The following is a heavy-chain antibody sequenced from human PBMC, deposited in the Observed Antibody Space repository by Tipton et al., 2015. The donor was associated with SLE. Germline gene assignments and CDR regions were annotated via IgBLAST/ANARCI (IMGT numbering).Heavy chain of an antibody. CDR3: ARSIVATTDFDY. CDR1: GYTFTSSG. Sequence: QSGAEVKSPGASVKVSCKASGYTFTSSGISWVRQAPGQGLEWMGWISTYSGTTNYAQKLQGRVTMTTDTSTSTAYMELRSLRSDDTAVYYCARSIVATTDFDYWGQGTLVTVSS. D-gene: IGHD5-12*01. CDR2: ISTYSGTT. J-gene: IGHJ4*02. V-gene: IGHV1-18*01.